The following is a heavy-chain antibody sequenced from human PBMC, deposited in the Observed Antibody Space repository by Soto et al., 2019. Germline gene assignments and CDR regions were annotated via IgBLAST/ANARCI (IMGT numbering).Heavy chain of an antibody. CDR2: IYSGGST. J-gene: IGHJ4*02. D-gene: IGHD3-9*01. V-gene: IGHV3-53*01. CDR1: GFTVSSNY. CDR3: ARVPTSNDILTGYYTYYFDS. Sequence: AGGSLRLSCAASGFTVSSNYMSWVRQAPGKGLEWVSVIYSGGSTYYADSVKGRFTISRDNSKNTLYLQMNSLRAEDTAVYYCARVPTSNDILTGYYTYYFDSGGQGTRVTLPS.